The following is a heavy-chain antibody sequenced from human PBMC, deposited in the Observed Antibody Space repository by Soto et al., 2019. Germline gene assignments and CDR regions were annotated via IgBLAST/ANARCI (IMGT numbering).Heavy chain of an antibody. D-gene: IGHD3-22*01. Sequence: QVQLQESGPGLVKPSQTLSLTCTVSGGSISSGGYYWSWIRQHPGKGLEWIGYIYYSGSTYYNPSLKSRVTISVATSKNKFSLKLSSVTAADTAVYFCARGNMHYYDSKWGQETLVTVSS. J-gene: IGHJ4*02. CDR3: ARGNMHYYDSK. CDR1: GGSISSGGYY. CDR2: IYYSGST. V-gene: IGHV4-31*03.